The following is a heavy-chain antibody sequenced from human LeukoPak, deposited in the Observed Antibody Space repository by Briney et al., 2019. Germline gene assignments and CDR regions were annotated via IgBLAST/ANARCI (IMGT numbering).Heavy chain of an antibody. CDR3: ARTGYCSGGSCYYYYGMDV. CDR2: IYSGGST. CDR1: GFTVSSNY. D-gene: IGHD2-15*01. Sequence: GGSLRLSCAASGFTVSSNYMSWVRQAPGKGLEWVSVIYSGGSTYYADSVKGRFTISRDNSKNTLYLQMNSLRAEDTAVYYCARTGYCSGGSCYYYYGMDVWGQGTTVTVSS. J-gene: IGHJ6*02. V-gene: IGHV3-53*01.